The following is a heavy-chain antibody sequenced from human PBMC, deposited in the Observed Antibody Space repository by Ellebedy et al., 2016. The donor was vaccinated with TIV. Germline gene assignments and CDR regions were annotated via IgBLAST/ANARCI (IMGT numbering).Heavy chain of an antibody. CDR3: ARWFGELLYIRWFDP. Sequence: SETLSLTCAVYGGSFSGYYWSWIRQPPGKGLTWIGEINHSGSTNYNPSLKSRVTISVDTSKNQFSLRLSSVTAADTAVYYCARWFGELLYIRWFDPWGQGTLVTVSS. V-gene: IGHV4-34*01. J-gene: IGHJ5*02. CDR2: INHSGST. D-gene: IGHD3-10*01. CDR1: GGSFSGYY.